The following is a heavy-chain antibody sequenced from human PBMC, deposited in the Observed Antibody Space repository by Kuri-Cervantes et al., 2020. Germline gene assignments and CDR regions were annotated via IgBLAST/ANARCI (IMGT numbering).Heavy chain of an antibody. CDR1: GDIFIGHY. CDR3: ARDRRAFCYYYDSSGFPVYDAFDI. Sequence: ASVKVSCKASGDIFIGHYINWVRQAPGQGLEWMGIINPSGGSTSYAQKFQGRVTMTRDTSTSTVYMELSSLRSEDTAVYYCARDRRAFCYYYDSSGFPVYDAFDIWGQGTMVTVSS. J-gene: IGHJ3*02. CDR2: INPSGGST. V-gene: IGHV1-46*01. D-gene: IGHD3-22*01.